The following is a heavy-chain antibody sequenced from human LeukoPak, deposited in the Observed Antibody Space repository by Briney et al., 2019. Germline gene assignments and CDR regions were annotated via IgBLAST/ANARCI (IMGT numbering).Heavy chain of an antibody. CDR3: ITYYPSRGYEGSY. Sequence: PGGSLRLSCAASGFTFSSYGMHWVRQAPGKGLEWVAVIWYDGSNKYYADSVKGRFTISRDNSKNTLYLQMNSLKTEDTAVYYCITYYPSRGYEGSYWGQGTLVTVSS. V-gene: IGHV3-33*01. CDR2: IWYDGSNK. D-gene: IGHD5-12*01. J-gene: IGHJ4*02. CDR1: GFTFSSYG.